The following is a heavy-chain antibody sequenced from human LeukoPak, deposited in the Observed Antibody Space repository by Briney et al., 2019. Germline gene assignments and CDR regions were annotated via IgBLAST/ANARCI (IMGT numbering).Heavy chain of an antibody. Sequence: SETLSLTCTVSGGSLSSSSYYWGWIRQPPGKGLEWIGSIYYSGSTYYNPSLKSRVTISVDTSKNQFSLKLSSVTAADTAVYYCARQAAGELLGYWGQGTLVTVSS. V-gene: IGHV4-39*01. CDR1: GGSLSSSSYY. D-gene: IGHD1-26*01. CDR2: IYYSGST. CDR3: ARQAAGELLGY. J-gene: IGHJ4*02.